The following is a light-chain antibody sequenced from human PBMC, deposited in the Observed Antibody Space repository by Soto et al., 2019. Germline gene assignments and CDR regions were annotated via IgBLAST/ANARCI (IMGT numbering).Light chain of an antibody. J-gene: IGKJ4*01. Sequence: AIQMTQFPSSLSASVGDRVTITCRASQDIRSDLGWYQQRPGEAPKLLIYASSSLQSGVPSRFSGSGSGTDFPLTISSLQPEDFATYHCLQDHNYPLTFGGGTKVDIK. CDR3: LQDHNYPLT. CDR1: QDIRSD. V-gene: IGKV1-6*01. CDR2: ASS.